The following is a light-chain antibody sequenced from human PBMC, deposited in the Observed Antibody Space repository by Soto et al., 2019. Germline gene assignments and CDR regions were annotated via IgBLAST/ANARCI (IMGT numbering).Light chain of an antibody. J-gene: IGKJ1*01. CDR2: AAS. CDR3: QQSYSNVWT. Sequence: QMPLCPYSQYASIGEGVTITFRASQSVSSNLNWYQQKPGKAPKLLIYAASSRQSGIPARFRGSQSGTDFTLTISSLLPEDFATYYCQQSYSNVWTFGPGTMVDI. CDR1: QSVSSN. V-gene: IGKV1-39*01.